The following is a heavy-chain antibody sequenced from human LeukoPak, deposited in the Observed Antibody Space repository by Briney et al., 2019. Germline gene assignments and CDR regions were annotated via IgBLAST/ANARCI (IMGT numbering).Heavy chain of an antibody. D-gene: IGHD5-18*01. CDR2: IYPGDSDT. J-gene: IGHJ4*02. CDR1: GYSFTSYS. CDR3: ASTRGYSYGYPRYYFDY. V-gene: IGHV5-51*01. Sequence: GESLKISCKGSGYSFTSYSIGWARQMPGKGLEGMGIIYPGDSDTRYSPSSQGQVTISADKSISTAYLQWSSLKASDTAMYYCASTRGYSYGYPRYYFDYWGQGTLVTVSS.